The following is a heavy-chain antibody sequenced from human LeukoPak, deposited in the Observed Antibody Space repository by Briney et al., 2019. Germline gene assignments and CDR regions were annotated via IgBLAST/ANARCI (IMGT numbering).Heavy chain of an antibody. V-gene: IGHV4-30-2*01. CDR1: GGSISSGGYY. CDR3: ARGIGIAARPVGWFDP. CDR2: IYHSGST. J-gene: IGHJ5*02. Sequence: SETLSLTCTVSGGSISSGGYYWSWIRQPPGKGLEWIGYIYHSGSTYYNPSLKSRVTISVDRSKNQFSLKLSSVTAADTAVYYCARGIGIAARPVGWFDPWGQGTLVTVSS. D-gene: IGHD6-6*01.